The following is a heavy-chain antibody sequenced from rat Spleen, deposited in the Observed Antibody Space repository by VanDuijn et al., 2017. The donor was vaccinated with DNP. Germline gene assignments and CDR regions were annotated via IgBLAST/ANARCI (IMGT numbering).Heavy chain of an antibody. D-gene: IGHD1-4*01. CDR3: ARPTRVYGGFAY. J-gene: IGHJ3*01. V-gene: IGHV5-25*01. CDR2: ITTGGGGT. Sequence: EVQLVESGGGLVQPGRSLKLSCAASGFTFSNYYMAWVRQTPTKGLEWVAYITTGGGGTYYRDSVKGRFTISRDNARSTLYLQMDSLRSEDTATYYCARPTRVYGGFAYWGQGTLVTVSS. CDR1: GFTFSNYY.